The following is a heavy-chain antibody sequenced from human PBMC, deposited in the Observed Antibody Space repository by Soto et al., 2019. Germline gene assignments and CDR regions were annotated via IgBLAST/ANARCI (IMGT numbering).Heavy chain of an antibody. CDR2: MNPNSGDT. J-gene: IGHJ4*02. D-gene: IGHD1-7*01. CDR1: GYTFTTYD. CDR3: ARGRLVAGTVDS. Sequence: QVQLVQSGAEVKKPGASVKVSCKATGYTFTTYDINWVRQATGQGLEWMGWMNPNSGDTGYAQKFQGRVTMTRDTSISTAYMELSTLTSEDTAVYYCARGRLVAGTVDSWGQGTLVTVSS. V-gene: IGHV1-8*01.